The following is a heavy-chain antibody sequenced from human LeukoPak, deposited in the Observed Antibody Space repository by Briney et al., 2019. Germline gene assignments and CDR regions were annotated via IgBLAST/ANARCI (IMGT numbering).Heavy chain of an antibody. J-gene: IGHJ4*02. Sequence: GASVKVSCKASGYTFTSYAMHWVRQAPGQRLEWMGWINAGNGNTKYSQKFQGRVTITRDTSASTAYMELSSLRSQDTAVYYCARGSPYGPIDYWGQGTLVTVSS. V-gene: IGHV1-3*01. CDR3: ARGSPYGPIDY. CDR2: INAGNGNT. D-gene: IGHD3-10*01. CDR1: GYTFTSYA.